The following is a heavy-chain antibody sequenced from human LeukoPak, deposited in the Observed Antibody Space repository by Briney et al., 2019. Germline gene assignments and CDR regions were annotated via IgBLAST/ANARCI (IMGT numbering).Heavy chain of an antibody. J-gene: IGHJ4*01. CDR2: IEPSGFTI. D-gene: IGHD1-1*01. Sequence: PGGSLRLSCAVSGFPLSSYAMNWVRQAPGRGLEWVSSIEPSGFTIFYANSVRGRFTISRDNAKNSLYLQMNSLRPDDTALYFCASGIRERGFDYWGHGTLVTVSS. V-gene: IGHV3-21*01. CDR3: ASGIRERGFDY. CDR1: GFPLSSYA.